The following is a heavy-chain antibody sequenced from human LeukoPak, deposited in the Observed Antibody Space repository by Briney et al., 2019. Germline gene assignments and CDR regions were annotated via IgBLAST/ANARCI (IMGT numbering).Heavy chain of an antibody. D-gene: IGHD3-22*01. CDR3: AKSAYYAASGYYREYYFDY. V-gene: IGHV3-30*04. J-gene: IGHJ4*02. Sequence: GGSLRLSCAASGFTFSSYAMHGVRQAPGKGLEWVAVISYDGSNKYYADSVKGRFTISRDNSKNTLYLQMNSLRAEDTAVYYCAKSAYYAASGYYREYYFDYWGQGTLVTVSS. CDR2: ISYDGSNK. CDR1: GFTFSSYA.